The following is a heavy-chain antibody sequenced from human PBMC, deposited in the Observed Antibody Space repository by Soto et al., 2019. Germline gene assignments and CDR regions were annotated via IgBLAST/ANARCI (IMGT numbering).Heavy chain of an antibody. V-gene: IGHV1-3*01. CDR2: LNAGNDNT. J-gene: IGHJ6*02. Sequence: QVQLVQSGAEVKKPGASVKVSCKASGYTFTTYVMHWVRQAPGQRLEWMGWLNAGNDNTEYSQKLQGRVNITRDTSASTVYMELSILSSEDTAVYYCARVGQNYYGMDVWGQGTTVTVSS. D-gene: IGHD3-3*01. CDR1: GYTFTTYV. CDR3: ARVGQNYYGMDV.